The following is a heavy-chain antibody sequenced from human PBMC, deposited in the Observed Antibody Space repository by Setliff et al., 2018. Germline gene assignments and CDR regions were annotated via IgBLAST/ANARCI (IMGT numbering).Heavy chain of an antibody. J-gene: IGHJ3*02. D-gene: IGHD3-22*01. CDR3: ARGLHDTSDDYYVGAFDM. CDR1: GYYIRSGYY. Sequence: SETLSLTCVVSGYYIRSGYYWGWIRQHPGKGLEWIGSIFYDGNTFYNPSLKSRVTMSVDTSKNQFSLKLSSVTAADTAVYYCARGLHDTSDDYYVGAFDMWGLGTKVTVSS. V-gene: IGHV4-38-2*01. CDR2: IFYDGNT.